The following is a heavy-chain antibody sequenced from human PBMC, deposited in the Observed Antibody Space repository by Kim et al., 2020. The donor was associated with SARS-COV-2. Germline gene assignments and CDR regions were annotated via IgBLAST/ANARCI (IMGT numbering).Heavy chain of an antibody. CDR2: IWKDGRNK. CDR1: GFSVSAYG. V-gene: IGHV3-33*01. CDR3: SRDGAYSYFALDV. D-gene: IGHD2-15*01. J-gene: IGHJ6*02. Sequence: GGSLRLSCAVSGFSVSAYGMHWVRQAPGKGLEWVAVIWKDGRNKYYLDSVKGRFSISRDNSKNTVYLQMNSLSVEDTGVYYCSRDGAYSYFALDVWGQGTTV.